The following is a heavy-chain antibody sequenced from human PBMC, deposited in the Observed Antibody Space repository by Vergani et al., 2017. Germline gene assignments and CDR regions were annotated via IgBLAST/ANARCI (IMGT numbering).Heavy chain of an antibody. Sequence: QVQLVESGGGVVQPGRSLRLSCAASGFTFSSYAMHWVRQAPGKGLEWVAVIWYDGSNKYYADSVKGRFTISRDNSKNTRYLQMNSLRAEDTAVYYCAREEYDYPGVDYWGQGPLVTVSS. J-gene: IGHJ4*02. CDR1: GFTFSSYA. V-gene: IGHV3-30*04. CDR2: IWYDGSNK. D-gene: IGHD4-11*01. CDR3: AREEYDYPGVDY.